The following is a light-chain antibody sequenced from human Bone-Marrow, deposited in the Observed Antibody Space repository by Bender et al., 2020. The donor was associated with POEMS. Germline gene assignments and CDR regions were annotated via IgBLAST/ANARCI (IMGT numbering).Light chain of an antibody. CDR1: SSNIVTNP. V-gene: IGLV1-44*01. CDR2: NTN. J-gene: IGLJ3*02. Sequence: QSVLTQPPSASGTPGQRVIISCSGSSSNIVTNPVNWYQHLPGTAPKVLIYNTNQRPSGVPDRFSGSKSGTSASLAISALQSEEEGDYYCATWHDSLNGWVFGGGTKLAVL. CDR3: ATWHDSLNGWV.